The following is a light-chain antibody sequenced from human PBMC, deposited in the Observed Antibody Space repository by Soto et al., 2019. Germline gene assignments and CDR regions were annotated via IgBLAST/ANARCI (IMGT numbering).Light chain of an antibody. CDR1: LSLLHSNGYNY. J-gene: IGKJ1*01. CDR3: MQALQTPPT. V-gene: IGKV2-28*01. CDR2: LGS. Sequence: DIVMTQSPLSLPVTPGEPASISCRSSLSLLHSNGYNYLDWYLQKPGQSPQLLIYLGSNRASGVPYRFSGSGSGTDFTLRISRMEAEDVGVYYCMQALQTPPTFGQGTKVEVK.